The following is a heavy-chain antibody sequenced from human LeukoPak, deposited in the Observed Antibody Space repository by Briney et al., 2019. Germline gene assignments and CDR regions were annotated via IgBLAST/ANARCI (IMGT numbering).Heavy chain of an antibody. Sequence: SKTLSLTCTVSGGSISSSSYYWGWIRQPPGRGLEWIGSIYYSGSTYYNPSLKSRVTISVDTSKNQFSLKLSSVTAADTAVYYCARAKGRPGHNWFDPWGQGTLVTVSS. CDR1: GGSISSSSYY. CDR3: ARAKGRPGHNWFDP. V-gene: IGHV4-39*07. CDR2: IYYSGST. J-gene: IGHJ5*02. D-gene: IGHD6-25*01.